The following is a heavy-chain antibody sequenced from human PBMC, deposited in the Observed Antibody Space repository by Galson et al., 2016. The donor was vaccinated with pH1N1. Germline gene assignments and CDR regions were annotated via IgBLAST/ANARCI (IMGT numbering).Heavy chain of an antibody. D-gene: IGHD3-3*01. CDR2: ICWNDEK. Sequence: PALVTPTQTLTLTCTVSGFSLDASGVGVGWIRQLPGKALEWLGDICWNDEKRYSPSLRNSLTITKDASKNQVVLTMTNVDPVDTATYFCAHRRSPYVDFCGGPNWFDSWGQGTLVIVSS. CDR3: AHRRSPYVDFCGGPNWFDS. V-gene: IGHV2-5*01. CDR1: GFSLDASGVG. J-gene: IGHJ5*01.